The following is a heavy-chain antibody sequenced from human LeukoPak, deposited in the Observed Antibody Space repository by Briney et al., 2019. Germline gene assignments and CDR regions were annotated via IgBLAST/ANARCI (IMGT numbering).Heavy chain of an antibody. Sequence: GGSLRLSCAASGFTFRSSGMHWVRQAPGKGLDWVAVIWHDGSNKYYADSVKGRFTISRDNSKNTLYLQMNSLRAEDTAVYYCARNRADIVSAIIDFWGQGTLVTVSS. CDR3: ARNRADIVSAIIDF. D-gene: IGHD5/OR15-5a*01. J-gene: IGHJ4*02. V-gene: IGHV3-33*01. CDR2: IWHDGSNK. CDR1: GFTFRSSG.